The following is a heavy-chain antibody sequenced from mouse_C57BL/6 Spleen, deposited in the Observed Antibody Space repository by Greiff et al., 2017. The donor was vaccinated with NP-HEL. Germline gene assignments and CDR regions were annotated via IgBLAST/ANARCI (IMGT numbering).Heavy chain of an antibody. Sequence: QVQLQQSGPELVKPGASVKLSCKASGYTFTSYDINWVKQRPGQGLEWIGWIYPRDGSTKYNEKFKGKATWTVDTSSSTAYLERHSRTSEDSAVDFWARRGDCFDYWGQGTTLTVSS. V-gene: IGHV1-85*01. J-gene: IGHJ2*01. CDR2: IYPRDGST. CDR3: ARRGDCFDY. CDR1: GYTFTSYD.